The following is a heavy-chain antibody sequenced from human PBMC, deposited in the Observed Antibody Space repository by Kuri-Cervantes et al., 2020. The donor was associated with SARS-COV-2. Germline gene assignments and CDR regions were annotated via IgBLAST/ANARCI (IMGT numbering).Heavy chain of an antibody. V-gene: IGHV1-18*01. J-gene: IGHJ5*02. Sequence: ASVKVSCKASGFTFTTYGFCWVRQAPGQGLEWMGWISANNGITNYAQKFQGRVTLTTDRSTDTAYMELTSLRSDDTAVYYCARTVHVIIVVDDWFDPWGQGTLVTVSS. CDR3: ARTVHVIIVVDDWFDP. D-gene: IGHD2-21*01. CDR2: ISANNGIT. CDR1: GFTFTTYG.